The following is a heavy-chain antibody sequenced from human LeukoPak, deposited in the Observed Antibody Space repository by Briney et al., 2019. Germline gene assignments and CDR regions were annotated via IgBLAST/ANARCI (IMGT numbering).Heavy chain of an antibody. CDR2: IYHSGST. J-gene: IGHJ2*01. CDR1: GYSISSGYY. CDR3: ARHRYYYESSGYSFDL. D-gene: IGHD3-22*01. Sequence: PSETLSLTCAVSGYSISSGYYWGWIQQPPGKGLEWIGSIYHSGSTYYNPSLKSRVTISVDTSKNQFSLKLRSVTAADTAVYYCARHRYYYESSGYSFDLWGRGTLVTVSS. V-gene: IGHV4-38-2*01.